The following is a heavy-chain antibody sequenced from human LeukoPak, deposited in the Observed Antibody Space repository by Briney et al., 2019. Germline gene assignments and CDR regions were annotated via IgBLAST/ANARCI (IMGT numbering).Heavy chain of an antibody. CDR1: GGSLSASSYY. CDR2: IYYSGST. J-gene: IGHJ4*02. V-gene: IGHV4-39*01. CDR3: AESTDY. Sequence: PSETLSLTCTVSGGSLSASSYYWGWIRQPPGKGLEWIGSIYYSGSTYYNPSLMSRVTISVDTSKNQFSLKLSSVTAADTAVYYCAESTDYWGQGTLVTVSS.